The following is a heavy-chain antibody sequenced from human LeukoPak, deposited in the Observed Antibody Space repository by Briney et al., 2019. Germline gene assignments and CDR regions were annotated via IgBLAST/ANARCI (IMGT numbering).Heavy chain of an antibody. CDR2: ISADGRT. CDR3: AKGPHLGTFDI. CDR1: GFTFSDYG. Sequence: GWTLRLSCAASGFTFSDYGMSWVRQAPGKGLEWLSCISADGRTYYADSMKGRFTISRDNSKNTLYLQMNSLRAGDTAVYYCAKGPHLGTFDIWGQGTMVTVSS. V-gene: IGHV3-23*01. J-gene: IGHJ3*02. D-gene: IGHD1-26*01.